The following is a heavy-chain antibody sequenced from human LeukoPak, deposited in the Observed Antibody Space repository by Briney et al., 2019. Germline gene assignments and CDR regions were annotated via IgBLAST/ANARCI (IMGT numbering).Heavy chain of an antibody. CDR3: ARDGYYDSSGYYWVDY. CDR1: GGTFSSYA. D-gene: IGHD3-22*01. Sequence: SVKVSCKASGGTFSSYAISWVRQAPGQGLEWMGGIIPIFGTANYAQKFQGRVTITTDESTSTAYMELSSLRSEDTAAYYCARDGYYDSSGYYWVDYWGQGTLVTVSS. J-gene: IGHJ4*02. CDR2: IIPIFGTA. V-gene: IGHV1-69*05.